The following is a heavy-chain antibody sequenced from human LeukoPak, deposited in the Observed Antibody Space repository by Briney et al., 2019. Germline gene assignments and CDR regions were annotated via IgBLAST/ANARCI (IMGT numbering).Heavy chain of an antibody. V-gene: IGHV4-34*01. CDR1: GGSFSDYY. J-gene: IGHJ6*03. CDR2: VTHSGIT. Sequence: PSETLSLTCAVYGGSFSDYYWSWIRQPPGKGLEWIGEVTHSGITNYNPSLKSRVIISVDTSKNQFSLKLNSVTAADTAVYFCAYGIHYYYMDVWGKGTTVTISS. D-gene: IGHD1-26*01. CDR3: AYGIHYYYMDV.